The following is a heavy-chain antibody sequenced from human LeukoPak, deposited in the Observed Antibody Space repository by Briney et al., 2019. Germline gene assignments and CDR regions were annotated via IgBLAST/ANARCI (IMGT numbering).Heavy chain of an antibody. D-gene: IGHD3-10*01. CDR1: GFTFGSYW. Sequence: GGSLRLSCAASGFTFGSYWMSWVRQAPGKGLEWVGFIRSKAYGGTTEYAASVKGRFTISRDDSKSIAYLQMNSLKTEDTAVYYCTGSFGELTFFDYWGQGTLVTVSS. CDR3: TGSFGELTFFDY. J-gene: IGHJ4*02. CDR2: IRSKAYGGTT. V-gene: IGHV3-49*04.